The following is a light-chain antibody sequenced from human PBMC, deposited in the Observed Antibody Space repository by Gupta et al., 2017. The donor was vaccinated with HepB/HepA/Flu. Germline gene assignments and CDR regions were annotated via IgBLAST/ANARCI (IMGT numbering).Light chain of an antibody. CDR3: QQDDSTPLYI. J-gene: IGKJ2*01. CDR2: AAS. CDR1: QSISSY. V-gene: IGKV1-39*01. Sequence: DIQMTQSPSSLSASVGDRVTITCRASQSISSYLNWYQQKPGKAPKLLIYAASSLQSGVPSRFSGSGSGTDFTLTISSLQPEDFAAYYCQQDDSTPLYIFGQGTKLEIK.